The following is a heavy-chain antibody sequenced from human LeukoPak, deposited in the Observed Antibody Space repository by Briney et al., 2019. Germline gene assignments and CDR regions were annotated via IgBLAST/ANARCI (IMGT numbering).Heavy chain of an antibody. J-gene: IGHJ3*02. CDR3: ARATVTRSAFDI. V-gene: IGHV1-2*02. D-gene: IGHD4-17*01. Sequence: ASVKVSCKASGYTFTGYYMHWVRQAPGQGLEWMGWINPNSGGTNYAQKFQGRVTMTRDTSISTAYMELSGLRSDDTAVYYCARATVTRSAFDIWGQGTMVTVSS. CDR1: GYTFTGYY. CDR2: INPNSGGT.